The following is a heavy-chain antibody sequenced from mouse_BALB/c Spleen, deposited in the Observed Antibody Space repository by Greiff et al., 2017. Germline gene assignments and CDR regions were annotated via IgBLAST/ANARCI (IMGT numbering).Heavy chain of an antibody. V-gene: IGHV1-9*01. CDR1: GYTFSSYW. CDR2: ILPGSGST. Sequence: VQGVESGAELMKPGASVKISCKATGYTFSSYWIEWVKQRPGHGLEWIGEILPGSGSTNYNEKFKGKATFTADTSSNTAYMQLSSLTSEDSAVYYCARLERDGNYIYAMDYWGQGTSVTVSS. J-gene: IGHJ4*01. D-gene: IGHD2-1*01. CDR3: ARLERDGNYIYAMDY.